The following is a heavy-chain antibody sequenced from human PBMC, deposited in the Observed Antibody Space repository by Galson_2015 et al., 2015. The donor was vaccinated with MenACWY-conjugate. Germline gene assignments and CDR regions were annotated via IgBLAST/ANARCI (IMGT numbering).Heavy chain of an antibody. Sequence: SLRLSCAASGFSFSAYTMNWVRQAPGKGLEWVSSITGSSTYIYYADSVKGRFTISRDNAKNSLYLQMSSLRAEDTAMYYCARFASTSWSRDFDYWGQGALVTVSS. D-gene: IGHD2-2*01. CDR3: ARFASTSWSRDFDY. CDR1: GFSFSAYT. CDR2: ITGSSTYI. J-gene: IGHJ4*02. V-gene: IGHV3-21*01.